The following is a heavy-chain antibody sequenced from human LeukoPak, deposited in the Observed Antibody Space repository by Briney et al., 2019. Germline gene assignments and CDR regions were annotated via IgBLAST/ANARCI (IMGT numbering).Heavy chain of an antibody. CDR2: FDPEDGET. CDR1: GYTLSDLS. V-gene: IGHV1-24*01. CDR3: ATDSRAGDGYNFDYYYGMDV. J-gene: IGHJ6*02. Sequence: GASVKVSCKVSGYTLSDLSMHWVRQAPGKGLEWMGGFDPEDGETIYAQKFQGRVTMTEDTSTDTAYMELSSLRSEDTAAYYCATDSRAGDGYNFDYYYGMDVWGQGTTVTVSS. D-gene: IGHD5-24*01.